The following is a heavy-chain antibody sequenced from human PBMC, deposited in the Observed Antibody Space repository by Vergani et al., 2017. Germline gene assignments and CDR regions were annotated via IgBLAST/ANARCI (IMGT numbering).Heavy chain of an antibody. D-gene: IGHD2-2*02. CDR1: GGSIRSTFYY. V-gene: IGHV4-39*07. CDR3: YTDYHDY. J-gene: IGHJ4*02. CDR2: RIRSKNDGGTA. Sequence: QLQLQESDPGLVKPSETLSLTCTVSGGSIRSTFYYWGWIRQPPGKGLEWIGRIRSKNDGGTADYAAPLKGRFTISRDDSKDSAFLLVNNLKTEDTAVYFCYTDYHDYWGQGTLVTVSS.